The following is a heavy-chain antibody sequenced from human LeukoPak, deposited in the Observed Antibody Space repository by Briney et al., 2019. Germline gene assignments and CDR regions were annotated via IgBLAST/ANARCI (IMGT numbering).Heavy chain of an antibody. CDR2: ISSSSSTI. D-gene: IGHD3-16*01. V-gene: IGHV3-48*04. CDR1: GFIFSTNS. Sequence: GGSLRLSCAASGFIFSTNSMNWVRQAPGKGLEWVSYISSSSSTISYAVSVKGRFTISRDNAKNSLYLQMNSLRAADTAVSYCARGGGFDYWGQGILVTVSS. J-gene: IGHJ4*02. CDR3: ARGGGFDY.